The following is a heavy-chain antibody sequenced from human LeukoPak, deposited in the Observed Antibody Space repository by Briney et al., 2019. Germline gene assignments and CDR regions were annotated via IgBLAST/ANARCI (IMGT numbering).Heavy chain of an antibody. J-gene: IGHJ5*02. V-gene: IGHV4-38-2*02. D-gene: IGHD3-10*01. Sequence: KPSETLSLTCTVSGGSISSDYYWGWIRQPPGKGLEWLGSVSHSGITYYNSSLNSRVTISVDTSKNHFSLTVNSVTAAGTAVYYCARLVIPWGQGILVTVSS. CDR1: GGSISSDYY. CDR2: VSHSGIT. CDR3: ARLVIP.